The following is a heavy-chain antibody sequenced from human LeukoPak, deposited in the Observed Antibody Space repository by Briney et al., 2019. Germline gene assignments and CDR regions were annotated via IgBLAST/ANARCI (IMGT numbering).Heavy chain of an antibody. CDR1: GGSFSGYY. CDR2: INHSGST. Sequence: SSETLSLTCAVYGGSFSGYYWSWIRQPPGKGLEWIGEINHSGSTNYNPSLKSRVTISVDTSKNQFSLKPSSVTAADTAVYYCARGNHYDFWSGYYYYYMDVWGKGTTVTVSS. J-gene: IGHJ6*03. D-gene: IGHD3-3*01. V-gene: IGHV4-34*01. CDR3: ARGNHYDFWSGYYYYYMDV.